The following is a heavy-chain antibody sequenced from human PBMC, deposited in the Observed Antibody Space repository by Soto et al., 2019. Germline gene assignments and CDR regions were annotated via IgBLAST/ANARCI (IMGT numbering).Heavy chain of an antibody. V-gene: IGHV4-39*01. CDR1: GGSISSSSYY. D-gene: IGHD6-13*01. J-gene: IGHJ4*02. Sequence: QLQLQESGPGLVKPSETLSLTCTVSGGSISSSSYYWGWIRQPPGKGLEWIGSIYYSGSTYYNPSLKSRVTISVDTSKNQFSLKLSSVTAADTAVYYCASTSRSWYLPFDYWGQGTLVTVSS. CDR3: ASTSRSWYLPFDY. CDR2: IYYSGST.